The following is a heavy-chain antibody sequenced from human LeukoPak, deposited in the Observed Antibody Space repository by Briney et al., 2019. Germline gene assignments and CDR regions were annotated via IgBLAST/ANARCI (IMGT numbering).Heavy chain of an antibody. J-gene: IGHJ4*02. CDR3: ATEYSGSLLEMAADY. V-gene: IGHV3-48*03. D-gene: IGHD3-10*01. Sequence: GGSLRLSCAASGFTFSSYEMNWVRQAPGKGLEWVSYISSSGSTIYYADSVKGRFTISRDNAKNSLYLQMNSLRAEDTAVYYCATEYSGSLLEMAADYWGQGTLVTVCS. CDR2: ISSSGSTI. CDR1: GFTFSSYE.